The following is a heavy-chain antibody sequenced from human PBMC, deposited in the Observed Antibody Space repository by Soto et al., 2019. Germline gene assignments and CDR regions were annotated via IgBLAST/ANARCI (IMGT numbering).Heavy chain of an antibody. CDR3: AIIDY. Sequence: QLQLQESGPGLVKPSETLSLTCTVSGGSISSSTYYWGWIRQTPGKGQEWIGSIYYSGGTYYNPSLKTRVTITVDTSTNQFSLKLSSVTAADSAVYYCAIIDYWGQGTLVTVSS. J-gene: IGHJ4*02. CDR1: GGSISSSTYY. CDR2: IYYSGGT. V-gene: IGHV4-39*01.